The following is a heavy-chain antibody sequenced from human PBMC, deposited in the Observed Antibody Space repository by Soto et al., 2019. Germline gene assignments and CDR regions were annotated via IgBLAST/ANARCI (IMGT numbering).Heavy chain of an antibody. D-gene: IGHD1-1*01. CDR2: IYYSGNA. CDR1: GGSMRDYY. V-gene: IGHV4-59*01. CDR3: ARQLGLWQPLDY. Sequence: PAETLSLTCSVSGGSMRDYYWSWIRQSPGKGPEWIGYIYYSGNANYNPSLKSRVTISVDMPKSLFSLKLNSVTAADTAVYYCARQLGLWQPLDYWGRGTLVTVSS. J-gene: IGHJ4*02.